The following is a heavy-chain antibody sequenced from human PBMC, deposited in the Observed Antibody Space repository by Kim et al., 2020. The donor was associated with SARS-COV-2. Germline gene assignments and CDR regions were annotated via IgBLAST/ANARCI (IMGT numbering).Heavy chain of an antibody. V-gene: IGHV1-2*02. CDR3: ARFGSTYYDILTGSVPDYYYYMDV. D-gene: IGHD3-9*01. CDR1: GYTFTGYY. CDR2: INPNSGGT. J-gene: IGHJ6*03. Sequence: ASVKVSCKASGYTFTGYYMHWVRQAPGQGLEWMGWINPNSGGTNYAQKFQGRVTMTRDTSISTAYMELSRLRSDDTAVYYCARFGSTYYDILTGSVPDYYYYMDVWGKGTTVTVSS.